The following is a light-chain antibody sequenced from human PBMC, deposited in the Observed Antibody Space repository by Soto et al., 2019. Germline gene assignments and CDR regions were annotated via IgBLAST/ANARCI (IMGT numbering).Light chain of an antibody. J-gene: IGKJ5*01. CDR1: QSVSSN. CDR3: QQRHNWPIT. V-gene: IGKV3-15*01. CDR2: GAS. Sequence: VIPQSPATLSVSPWERATLSWRASQSVSSNLAWYQQKPGQAPRLLIYGASTRATGIPARFSGGGSGTDFTLTISSLEPEDFGVYYCQQRHNWPITFGQGTRLEIK.